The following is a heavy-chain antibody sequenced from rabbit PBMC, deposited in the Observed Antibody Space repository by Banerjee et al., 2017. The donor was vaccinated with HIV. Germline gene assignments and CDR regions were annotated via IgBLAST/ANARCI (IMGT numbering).Heavy chain of an antibody. D-gene: IGHD4-2*01. V-gene: IGHV1S40*01. J-gene: IGHJ4*01. Sequence: QSLEESGGDLVKPGASLTLTCKASGFDLSNYYYMCWVRQAPGKGLEWIACIYAGSSGSTYYATWAKGRLTISKTSSTTVTLQMTSLTAADTATYFCARDAGYAGSNLWGPGTLVTVS. CDR1: GFDLSNYYY. CDR3: ARDAGYAGSNL. CDR2: IYAGSSGST.